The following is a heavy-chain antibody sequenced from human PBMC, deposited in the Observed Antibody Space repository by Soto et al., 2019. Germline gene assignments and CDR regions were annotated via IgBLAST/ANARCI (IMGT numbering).Heavy chain of an antibody. V-gene: IGHV3-48*02. Sequence: GGSLRLSCAASGFTFSSYSMNWVRQAPGKGLEWVSYISSSSSTIYYADSVKGRFTISRDNAKNSLYLQMNSLRDEDTAVYYCARDYPQGNSGYDGAYYFDYWGQGTLVTVSS. D-gene: IGHD5-12*01. CDR1: GFTFSSYS. CDR3: ARDYPQGNSGYDGAYYFDY. CDR2: ISSSSSTI. J-gene: IGHJ4*02.